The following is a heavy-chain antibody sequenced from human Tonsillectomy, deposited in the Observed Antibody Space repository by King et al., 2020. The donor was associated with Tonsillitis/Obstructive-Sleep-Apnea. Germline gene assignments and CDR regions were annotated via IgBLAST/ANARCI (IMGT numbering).Heavy chain of an antibody. CDR1: GGSFSGYY. CDR3: AREDYDFWSGYPPIPDY. Sequence: VQLQQWGAGLLKPSETLSLTCPVYGGSFSGYYWSWIRQPPGKGLEWIGEINHSGSTNYNPSLKSRVTISIDTSKNQFSLKLSSLTAADTAVYYCAREDYDFWSGYPPIPDYWGQGTLVTVSS. D-gene: IGHD3-3*01. CDR2: INHSGST. V-gene: IGHV4-34*01. J-gene: IGHJ4*02.